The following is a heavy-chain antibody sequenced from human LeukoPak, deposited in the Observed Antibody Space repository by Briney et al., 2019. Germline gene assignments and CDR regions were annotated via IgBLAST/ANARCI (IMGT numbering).Heavy chain of an antibody. CDR2: ISSNGDST. CDR1: GFTFSTYA. J-gene: IGHJ5*02. D-gene: IGHD1-14*01. Sequence: GGSLRLSCAASGFTFSTYAMHWVRQAPGKGLEYVSAISSNGDSTYYANSVKGRFTISRDNSKNTLYLQMGSLRAEDMAVYYCARPASPTGAYWFDPWGQGTLVTVSS. CDR3: ARPASPTGAYWFDP. V-gene: IGHV3-64*01.